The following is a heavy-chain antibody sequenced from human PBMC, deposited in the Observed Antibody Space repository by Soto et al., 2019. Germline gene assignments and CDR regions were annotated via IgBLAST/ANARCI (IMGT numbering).Heavy chain of an antibody. J-gene: IGHJ4*02. CDR3: ARGWGRIFDY. CDR2: IYYSGST. Sequence: SDTLSLTCTVSGVSLSSGAYYWIWIRQHPGKGLEWIGYIYYSGSTYYNPSLESRVTLSVDTSTKQFSLKVSSVTAADTAVYYCARGWGRIFDYWGQGTLVTVSS. V-gene: IGHV4-31*03. D-gene: IGHD7-27*01. CDR1: GVSLSSGAYY.